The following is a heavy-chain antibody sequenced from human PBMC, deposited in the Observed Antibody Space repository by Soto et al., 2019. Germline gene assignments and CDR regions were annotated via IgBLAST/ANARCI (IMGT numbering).Heavy chain of an antibody. CDR1: GGSVSSGSYY. D-gene: IGHD6-13*01. CDR3: ARDKGIADSGFDY. Sequence: SETLSLTCTVSGGSVSSGSYYWSWIRQPPGKGLEWIGYIYYSGSTNYNPSLKSRVTISVDTSKNQFSLKLSSVTAADTAVYYCARDKGIADSGFDYWGQGTLVTVSS. V-gene: IGHV4-61*01. J-gene: IGHJ4*02. CDR2: IYYSGST.